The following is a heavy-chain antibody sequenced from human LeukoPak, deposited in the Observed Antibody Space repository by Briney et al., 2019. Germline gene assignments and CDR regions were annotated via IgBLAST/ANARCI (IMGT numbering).Heavy chain of an antibody. D-gene: IGHD3-22*01. Sequence: PSETLSLTCTVSGYYISSAYYWGWIRQPPGKGLEWIGEINHSGSTNYNPSLKSRVTISVDTSKNQFSLKLSSVTAADTAVYYCARGAFPVDSSGYYYIFDYWGQGTLVTVSS. J-gene: IGHJ4*02. CDR3: ARGAFPVDSSGYYYIFDY. CDR2: INHSGST. CDR1: GYYISSAYY. V-gene: IGHV4-38-2*02.